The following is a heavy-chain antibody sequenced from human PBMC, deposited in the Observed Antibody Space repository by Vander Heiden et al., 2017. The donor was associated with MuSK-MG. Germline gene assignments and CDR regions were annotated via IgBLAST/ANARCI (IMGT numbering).Heavy chain of an antibody. D-gene: IGHD3-16*02. CDR1: GYRFTTYY. CDR3: AREAYDDVWGTYRPVDY. Sequence: QVQLVQSGAEVKEPGASVTISCKTSGYRFTTYYTHWVRQAPGQGLEWMAIVNLIDGSKTYAQQFQGRVVMTRDTSTSTVYMELSGLRSEDTAIYYCAREAYDDVWGTYRPVDYWGQGTLVTVSS. CDR2: VNLIDGSK. J-gene: IGHJ4*02. V-gene: IGHV1-46*01.